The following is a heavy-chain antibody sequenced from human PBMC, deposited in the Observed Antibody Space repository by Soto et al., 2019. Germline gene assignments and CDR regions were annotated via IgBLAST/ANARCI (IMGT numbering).Heavy chain of an antibody. CDR3: ASQVRGPIPPYGWLSPVTS. CDR1: GDSIRSDDSF. J-gene: IGHJ5*02. D-gene: IGHD3-10*01. V-gene: IGHV4-39*01. CDR2: ISHKGDT. Sequence: QVRLLESGPEMVKPSGTLSLTCTVSGDSIRSDDSFWGWIRRPPGQGLEWVGTISHKGDTFYNPPLASRLTRSLDASNNQFSLRLPSVTAADAGVYFCASQVRGPIPPYGWLSPVTSWGQGTQVTVSS.